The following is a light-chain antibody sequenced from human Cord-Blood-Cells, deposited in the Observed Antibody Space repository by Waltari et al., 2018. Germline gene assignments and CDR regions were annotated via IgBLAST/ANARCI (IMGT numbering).Light chain of an antibody. V-gene: IGKV4-1*01. CDR3: QQYYSTPWT. Sequence: DIVLTQSPDSLPVSLCERATINCNSSQSGLYSSNNKNYLAWYQHKPGQPPKLLIYWASTRESGVPDRFSGSGSGTDFTLTISSLQAEDVAVYYCQQYYSTPWTFGQGTKVEIK. J-gene: IGKJ1*01. CDR1: QSGLYSSNNKNY. CDR2: WAS.